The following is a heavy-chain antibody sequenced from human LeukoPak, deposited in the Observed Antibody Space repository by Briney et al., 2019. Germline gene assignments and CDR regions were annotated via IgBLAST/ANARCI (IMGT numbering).Heavy chain of an antibody. Sequence: PSETLSLTCAVYGGSFSGYYWSWIRQPPGKGLEWIGEINHSGSTNYNPSLKSRVTISVGTSKNQFSLKLSSVTAADTAVYYCARGGVPYGDYYWFDPWGQGTLVTVSS. CDR1: GGSFSGYY. CDR3: ARGGVPYGDYYWFDP. V-gene: IGHV4-34*01. D-gene: IGHD4-17*01. CDR2: INHSGST. J-gene: IGHJ5*02.